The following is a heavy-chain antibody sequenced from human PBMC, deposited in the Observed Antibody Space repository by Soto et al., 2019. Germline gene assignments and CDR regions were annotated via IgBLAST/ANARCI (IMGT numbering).Heavy chain of an antibody. Sequence: QVHLLQSGAEVQKPGASLKVSSKTSGYTFNDFGITWVRQAPGLGLEWLGWIYSKAGKMNFAPKFQNRVIMTTDTSTSTAFMELTSLTFDDSAIYFCARDIAFDIDYWGQGTLVTVS. CDR1: GYTFNDFG. V-gene: IGHV1-18*01. CDR2: IYSKAGKM. CDR3: ARDIAFDIDY. D-gene: IGHD2-15*01. J-gene: IGHJ4*02.